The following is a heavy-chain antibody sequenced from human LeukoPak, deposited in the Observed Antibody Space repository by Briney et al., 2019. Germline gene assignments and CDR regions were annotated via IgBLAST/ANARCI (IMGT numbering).Heavy chain of an antibody. CDR3: ARESVQLTYYGMDV. CDR1: GFTFSSYG. Sequence: GGSLRLSCAASGFTFSSYGMHWVRQAPGKGLEWVAVIWYDGSNKYYADSVKGRFTISRDNSKNTLYLQINSLRAEDTAVYYCARESVQLTYYGMDVWGQGTTVTVSS. J-gene: IGHJ6*02. D-gene: IGHD5-18*01. V-gene: IGHV3-33*01. CDR2: IWYDGSNK.